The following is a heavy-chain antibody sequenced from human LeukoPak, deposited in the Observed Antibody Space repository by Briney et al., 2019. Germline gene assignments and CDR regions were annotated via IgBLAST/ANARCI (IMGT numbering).Heavy chain of an antibody. D-gene: IGHD4-17*01. CDR1: GYTFTTYD. V-gene: IGHV1-8*03. J-gene: IGHJ4*02. CDR3: ARRLGTVTTFDY. Sequence: RASVKVSCKASGYTFTTYDVNCVRQATGQGREWMVWMNPNSGNTGYAQKFQGRVTITRNTSISTAYMELSSLRSEDTAVYYCARRLGTVTTFDYWGQGTLVTVSS. CDR2: MNPNSGNT.